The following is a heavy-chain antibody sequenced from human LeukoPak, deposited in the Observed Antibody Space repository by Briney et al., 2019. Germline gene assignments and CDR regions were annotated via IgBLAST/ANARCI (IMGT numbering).Heavy chain of an antibody. J-gene: IGHJ4*02. D-gene: IGHD6-19*01. Sequence: SETLSLTCAVSGGSVSGHYWDWIRQPPGKGLEWIGYIYASGGANYSPSLKSRVTISLDSSENRFSLKLTSVTAADTAVYYCAREAPGGSGWTYFDYWGQGSLVTVSS. CDR3: AREAPGGSGWTYFDY. CDR2: IYASGGA. CDR1: GGSVSGHY. V-gene: IGHV4-59*02.